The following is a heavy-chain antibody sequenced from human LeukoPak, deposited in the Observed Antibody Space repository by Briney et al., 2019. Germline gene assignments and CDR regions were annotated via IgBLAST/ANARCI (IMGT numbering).Heavy chain of an antibody. CDR1: GYTFTSYY. J-gene: IGHJ3*02. CDR2: INPSGGST. Sequence: ASVKVSCKASGYTFTSYYMHWVRQAPGQGLEWMGIINPSGGSTSYAQKFQGRVTMTRDTSTSTVYMELSSLRSEDTAVYYCARHYCSSTSCYPGEAFDIWGQGTMVTVSS. V-gene: IGHV1-46*01. D-gene: IGHD2-2*01. CDR3: ARHYCSSTSCYPGEAFDI.